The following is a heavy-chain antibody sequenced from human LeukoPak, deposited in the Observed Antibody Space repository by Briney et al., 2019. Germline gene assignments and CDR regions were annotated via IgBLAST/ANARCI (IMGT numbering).Heavy chain of an antibody. CDR3: AKYYYDSSGYYYFDY. J-gene: IGHJ4*02. CDR2: ISGSGGST. CDR1: GFAFSKLA. D-gene: IGHD3-22*01. V-gene: IGHV3-23*01. Sequence: GGSLRLSCAASGFAFSKLAMGWVRQAPGKGLEWVSAISGSGGSTYYADSVKGRFTISRDNSKNTLYLQMNSLRAEDTAVYYCAKYYYDSSGYYYFDYWGQGTLVTVSS.